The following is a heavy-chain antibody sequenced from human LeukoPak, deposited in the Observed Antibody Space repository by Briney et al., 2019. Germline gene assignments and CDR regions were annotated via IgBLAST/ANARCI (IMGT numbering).Heavy chain of an antibody. D-gene: IGHD2-2*01. J-gene: IGHJ6*04. CDR2: IKQDGSEK. Sequence: PAGSLRLSCAASGFTFSSYWMSWVRQAPGKGLEWVANIKQDGSEKYYVDSVKGRFTISRDNAKNSLYLQMNSLRADDTAVYYCARDLIVVVPAASNVWGKGTTVTVSS. CDR3: ARDLIVVVPAASNV. V-gene: IGHV3-7*01. CDR1: GFTFSSYW.